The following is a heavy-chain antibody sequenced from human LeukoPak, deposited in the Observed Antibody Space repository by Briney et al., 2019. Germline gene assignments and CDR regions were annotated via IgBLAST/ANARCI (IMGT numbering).Heavy chain of an antibody. CDR2: IYYSGST. CDR1: GGSISSYY. V-gene: IGHV4-59*01. Sequence: PSETLSLTCTVSGGSISSYYWSWIRQPPGKGLEWIGYIYYSGSTNYNPSLKSRVTISVDTSKNQFSLKLRSVTAADTAVYYCARDDAIVGRGFDIWGQGTMVTVSS. J-gene: IGHJ3*02. CDR3: ARDDAIVGRGFDI. D-gene: IGHD2-15*01.